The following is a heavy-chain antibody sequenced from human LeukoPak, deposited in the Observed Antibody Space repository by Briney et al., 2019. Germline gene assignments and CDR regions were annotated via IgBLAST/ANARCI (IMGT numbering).Heavy chain of an antibody. CDR3: ARVLSVAVAGYYYYGMDV. CDR1: GYTFTSYD. Sequence: ASVKVSCKASGYTFTSYDINWVRQATGQGLEWMGWINTNTGDPTYAQGFTGRFVFSLDTSVSTAYLQISSLKAEDTAVYYCARVLSVAVAGYYYYGMDVWGQGTTVTVSS. CDR2: INTNTGDP. J-gene: IGHJ6*02. V-gene: IGHV7-4-1*02. D-gene: IGHD6-19*01.